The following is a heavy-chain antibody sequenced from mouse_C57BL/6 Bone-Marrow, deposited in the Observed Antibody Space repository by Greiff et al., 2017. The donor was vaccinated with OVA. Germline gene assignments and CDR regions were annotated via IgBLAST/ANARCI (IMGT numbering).Heavy chain of an antibody. J-gene: IGHJ2*01. V-gene: IGHV1-74*01. D-gene: IGHD2-5*01. CDR2: IHPSDSDT. Sequence: VQLQQPGAELVKPGASVKVSCKASGYTFTSYWMHWVKQRPGQGLEWIVRIHPSDSDTNYNQKFKGKATLTVDKSSSTAYMQLSSLTSEDSAVYYCAIREAYYSNLYYFDYWGQGTTLTVSS. CDR1: GYTFTSYW. CDR3: AIREAYYSNLYYFDY.